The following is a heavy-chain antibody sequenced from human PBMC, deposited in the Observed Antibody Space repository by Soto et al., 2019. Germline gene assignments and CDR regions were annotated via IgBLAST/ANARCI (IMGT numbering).Heavy chain of an antibody. V-gene: IGHV4-59*01. D-gene: IGHD4-17*01. CDR3: ARGVTVTTAFDI. CDR2: VYYSGST. J-gene: IGHJ3*02. Sequence: ASETLSLTCTVSGGSISSNYWTWIRQPPGKGLEWIGYVYYSGSTNYNPSLKSRVTISVDTSKNQFSLKLSSVTAADTAVYYCARGVTVTTAFDIWGQGTMVTVSS. CDR1: GGSISSNY.